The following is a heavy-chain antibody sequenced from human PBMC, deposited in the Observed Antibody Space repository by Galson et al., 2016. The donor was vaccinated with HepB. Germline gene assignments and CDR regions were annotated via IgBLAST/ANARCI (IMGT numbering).Heavy chain of an antibody. CDR2: ISYDGSNK. Sequence: LRLSCAASGFTLSHYAMDWVRQAPGQGLEWVAFISYDGSNKYYADSVKGRFTVSRDNSKNTLYLQVNSLRAEDTAVYYCARDQNYYDTNEYDYWGQGTLVTVSS. J-gene: IGHJ4*02. CDR1: GFTLSHYA. CDR3: ARDQNYYDTNEYDY. D-gene: IGHD3-22*01. V-gene: IGHV3-30-3*01.